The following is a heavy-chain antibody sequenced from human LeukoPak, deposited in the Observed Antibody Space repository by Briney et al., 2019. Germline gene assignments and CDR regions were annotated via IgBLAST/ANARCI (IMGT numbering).Heavy chain of an antibody. J-gene: IGHJ6*02. Sequence: SETLSLTCTVSGGSISSSSYYWGWIRQPPGKGLEWIGSIYYSGSTYYNPSLKSRVTISVDTSKNQFSLKLSSVTAADTAVYYCARKYFEVVVPAATNHYYGMDVWGQGTTVTVSS. CDR3: ARKYFEVVVPAATNHYYGMDV. CDR1: GGSISSSSYY. D-gene: IGHD2-2*01. V-gene: IGHV4-39*01. CDR2: IYYSGST.